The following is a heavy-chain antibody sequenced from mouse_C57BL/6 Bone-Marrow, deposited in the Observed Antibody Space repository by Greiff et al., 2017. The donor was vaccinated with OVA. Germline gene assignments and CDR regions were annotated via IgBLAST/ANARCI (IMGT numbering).Heavy chain of an antibody. D-gene: IGHD3-3*01. J-gene: IGHJ2*01. V-gene: IGHV1-81*01. CDR1: GYTFTSYG. CDR3: ARWGDGDYFDY. CDR2: IYPRSGNT. Sequence: VKVVESGAELARPGASVKLSCKASGYTFTSYGISWVKQRTGQGLEWIGEIYPRSGNTYYNEKFKGKATLTADKSSSTAYMGLRSLTSEDSAVYFCARWGDGDYFDYWGQGTTLTVSS.